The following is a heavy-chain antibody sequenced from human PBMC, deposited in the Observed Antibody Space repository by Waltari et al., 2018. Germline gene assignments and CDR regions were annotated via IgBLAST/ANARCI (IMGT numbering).Heavy chain of an antibody. J-gene: IGHJ6*03. CDR1: GGTLSGFY. V-gene: IGHV4-34*02. CDR2: ISHSGYT. D-gene: IGHD3-3*01. Sequence: QVHLQQWGAGLLKPSETLSLTCGVYGGTLSGFYWSWIRQPLGKGLEWIGEISHSGYTTYNPSLKSRVTMSLDTSKSQFSLTLYSMTAADTAVYYCASLLLDTPPGSYYYYMDVWGKGTTVTVSS. CDR3: ASLLLDTPPGSYYYYMDV.